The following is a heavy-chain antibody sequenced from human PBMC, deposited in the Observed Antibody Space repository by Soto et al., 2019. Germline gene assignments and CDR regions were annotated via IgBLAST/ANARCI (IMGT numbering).Heavy chain of an antibody. Sequence: EVPLLESGGGLVQPGGSLRLSCAASGFTFSSYAMSWVRQAPGKGLEWVSAISGSGGSTYYADSVKGRFTISRDNSKNTLYLQMNSLRAEDTAVYYCAKVDSYGDYVEGVDYWGQGTLVTVSS. D-gene: IGHD4-17*01. J-gene: IGHJ4*02. CDR1: GFTFSSYA. CDR2: ISGSGGST. V-gene: IGHV3-23*01. CDR3: AKVDSYGDYVEGVDY.